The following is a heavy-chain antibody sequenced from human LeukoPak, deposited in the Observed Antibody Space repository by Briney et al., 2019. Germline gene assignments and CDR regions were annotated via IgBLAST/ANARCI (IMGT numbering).Heavy chain of an antibody. Sequence: SETLSLTCTVSGGSMSRYYWSWIRQPPGKGLEWIGYMYYSGSTKYNPSLKSRVTISVDTSKNQFSLKLSSVTAADTAVYYCARSSTGSYFDYWGQGTLVTVPS. CDR3: ARSSTGSYFDY. CDR1: GGSMSRYY. J-gene: IGHJ4*02. CDR2: MYYSGST. D-gene: IGHD3-3*02. V-gene: IGHV4-59*01.